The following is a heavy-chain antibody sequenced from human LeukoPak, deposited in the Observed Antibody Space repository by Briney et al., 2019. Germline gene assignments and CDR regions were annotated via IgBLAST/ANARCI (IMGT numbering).Heavy chain of an antibody. V-gene: IGHV3-21*01. CDR1: GFTFSSYS. D-gene: IGHD3-3*01. CDR2: ISSSSSYI. Sequence: GGSLRLSCAASGFTFSSYSMNWVRQAPGKGLEWVSSISSSSSYIYYADSVKGRFTISRDNAKNSLYLQMDSLRAEDTAVYYCARSPNDLWSGYFGGQGTLVTVSS. CDR3: ARSPNDLWSGYF. J-gene: IGHJ1*01.